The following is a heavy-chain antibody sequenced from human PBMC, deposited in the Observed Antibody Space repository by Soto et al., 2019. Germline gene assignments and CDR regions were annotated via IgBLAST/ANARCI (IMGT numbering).Heavy chain of an antibody. CDR2: IYHSGST. Sequence: SETLSLTCAVSGGSISSSNWWSWVRQPPGKGLEWIGEIYHSGSTNYNPSLKSRVTISVDKSKNQFSLKLSSVTAADTAVYYCARERGQGYDSSGYPFDYWGQGTLVTVSS. CDR3: ARERGQGYDSSGYPFDY. J-gene: IGHJ4*02. D-gene: IGHD3-22*01. CDR1: GGSISSSNW. V-gene: IGHV4-4*02.